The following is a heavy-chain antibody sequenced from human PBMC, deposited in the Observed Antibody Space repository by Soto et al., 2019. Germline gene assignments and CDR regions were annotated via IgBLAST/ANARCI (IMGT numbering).Heavy chain of an antibody. Sequence: ASVKVSCKASGYTFTTYGISWVRQAPGQGLEWMGWISAFNGETNYAQKLQGRVTMTTDTSTSTAYMELRSLRSDDTAVYYCARDVGATYHFDYWGQGTQVTVSS. CDR3: ARDVGATYHFDY. CDR2: ISAFNGET. J-gene: IGHJ4*02. V-gene: IGHV1-18*01. CDR1: GYTFTTYG. D-gene: IGHD1-26*01.